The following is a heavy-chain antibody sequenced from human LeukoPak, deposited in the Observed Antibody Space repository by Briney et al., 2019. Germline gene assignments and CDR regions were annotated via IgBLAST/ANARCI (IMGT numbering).Heavy chain of an antibody. CDR1: GSSFTSYW. CDR3: ARHGVSGRAAFDI. CDR2: IIPGGADT. D-gene: IGHD1-26*01. J-gene: IGHJ3*02. Sequence: KPLLISCMGSGSSFTSYWIGWVRRMPGKDLVWLGVIIPGGADTSYSPSFQGQVTISADKSISTASLQWSSLKAADTAMYYCARHGVSGRAAFDIWGQGTMVTVSS. V-gene: IGHV5-51*01.